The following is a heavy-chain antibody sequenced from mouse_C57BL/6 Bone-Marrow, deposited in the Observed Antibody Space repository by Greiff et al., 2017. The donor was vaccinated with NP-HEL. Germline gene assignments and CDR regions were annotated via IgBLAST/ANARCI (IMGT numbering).Heavy chain of an antibody. D-gene: IGHD2-4*01. CDR2: ISSGSSTI. CDR1: GFTFSDYG. Sequence: EVKLMESGGGLVKPGGSLKLSCAASGFTFSDYGMHWVRQAPEKGLEWVAYISSGSSTIYYADTVKGRFTISRDNAKNTLFLQMTSLRSEDTAMYYCARTVYYDYVGFAYWGQGTLVTVSA. V-gene: IGHV5-17*01. CDR3: ARTVYYDYVGFAY. J-gene: IGHJ3*01.